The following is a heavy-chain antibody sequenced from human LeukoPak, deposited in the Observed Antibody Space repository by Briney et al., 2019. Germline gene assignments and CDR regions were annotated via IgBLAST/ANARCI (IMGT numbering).Heavy chain of an antibody. J-gene: IGHJ4*02. D-gene: IGHD2-15*01. CDR3: ASGRFSRPYDY. CDR2: IYSGGST. CDR1: GFTVSSNY. V-gene: IGHV3-66*01. Sequence: GGSLRLSCAASGFTVSSNYMSWVRQAPGKGLEGVSVIYSGGSTYYADSVKGRFTISRDNSKNTLYLQMNSLRAEDTAVYYCASGRFSRPYDYWGQGTLVTVSS.